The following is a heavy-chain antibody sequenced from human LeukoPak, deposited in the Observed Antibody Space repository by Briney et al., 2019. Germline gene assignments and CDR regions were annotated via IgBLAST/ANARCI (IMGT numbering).Heavy chain of an antibody. CDR2: INHSGST. V-gene: IGHV4-34*01. J-gene: IGHJ5*02. CDR1: GGSFSGYY. Sequence: SETPSLTCAVYGGSFSGYYWSWIRQPPGKGLEWIGEINHSGSTNYNPSLKSRVTISVDTSKNQFSLKLSSVTAADTAVYYCARFSGTSKGDWFDPWGQGTLVTVSS. D-gene: IGHD1-1*01. CDR3: ARFSGTSKGDWFDP.